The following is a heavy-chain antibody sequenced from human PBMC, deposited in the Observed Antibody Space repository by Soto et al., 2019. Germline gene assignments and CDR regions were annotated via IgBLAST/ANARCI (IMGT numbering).Heavy chain of an antibody. V-gene: IGHV3-30*18. CDR1: GFTFSSYC. Sequence: PGGSLRLSCAASGFTFSSYCMHWVRQAPGKGLEWVAVISYDGSNKYYADSVKGRFTISRDNAKNTLYLQMNSLRAEDTAVYYCEKNRRGYDSLPDFDPWGQGTLVTVSS. CDR2: ISYDGSNK. J-gene: IGHJ5*02. D-gene: IGHD5-12*01. CDR3: EKNRRGYDSLPDFDP.